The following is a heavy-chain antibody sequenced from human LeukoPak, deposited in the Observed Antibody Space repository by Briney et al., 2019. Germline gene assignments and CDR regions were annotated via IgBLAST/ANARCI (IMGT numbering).Heavy chain of an antibody. CDR2: INPSGGST. CDR3: ARDPERYYYDSSGYSFGY. V-gene: IGHV1-46*01. CDR1: GYTFTGYL. Sequence: ASVKVSCKASGYTFTGYLIHWVRQAPGQGLEWMGIINPSGGSTSYAQKFQGRVTMTRDTSTSTVYMELSSLRSEDTAVYYCARDPERYYYDSSGYSFGYWGQGTLVTVSS. D-gene: IGHD3-22*01. J-gene: IGHJ4*02.